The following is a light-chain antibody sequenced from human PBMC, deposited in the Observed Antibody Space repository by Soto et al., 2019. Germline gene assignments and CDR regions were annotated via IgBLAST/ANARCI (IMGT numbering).Light chain of an antibody. V-gene: IGKV1-39*01. Sequence: DIQMTQSPSSLSASVGDRVTITCRASQSISSYLSWYQQKPGKGPKILIYEASTLQSGVPSRFSGSGSGTDFTLTINSLQPEDFAIYYCQQSYNTPWTFGQGTKVDIK. J-gene: IGKJ1*01. CDR1: QSISSY. CDR3: QQSYNTPWT. CDR2: EAS.